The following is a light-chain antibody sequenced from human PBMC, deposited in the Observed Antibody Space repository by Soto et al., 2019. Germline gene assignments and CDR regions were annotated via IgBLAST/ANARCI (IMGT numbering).Light chain of an antibody. CDR2: RDY. CDR3: AVWDDTLSGPWV. Sequence: QAVVTQPPSASGTPGQRVTISCSGSSSNIGYNYVYWYQQLPGTAPKLLIYRDYQRPSGVPDRFSGSKSGTSASLAISGLRSEDEADYYCAVWDDTLSGPWVFGGGTKVTVL. V-gene: IGLV1-47*01. CDR1: SSNIGYNY. J-gene: IGLJ3*02.